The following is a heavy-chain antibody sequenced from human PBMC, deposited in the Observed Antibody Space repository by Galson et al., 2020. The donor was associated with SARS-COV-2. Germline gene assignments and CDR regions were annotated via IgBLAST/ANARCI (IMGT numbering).Heavy chain of an antibody. CDR1: GLIFSSYT. CDR3: TWGWAFDL. Sequence: NSGGSLRLSCAASGLIFSSYTMNWVRQAPGKGLEWVSSITSDSDYIFYADSLKGRFTISRDNAKNSLYLQMDSLRAEDTALYYCTWGWAFDLWGQGTMVTVSS. D-gene: IGHD3-16*01. V-gene: IGHV3-21*01. CDR2: ITSDSDYI. J-gene: IGHJ3*01.